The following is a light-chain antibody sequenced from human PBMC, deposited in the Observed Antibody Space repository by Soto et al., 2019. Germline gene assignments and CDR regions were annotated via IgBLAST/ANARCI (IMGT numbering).Light chain of an antibody. CDR3: QSHDSSLHASV. CDR2: GNT. V-gene: IGLV1-40*01. CDR1: SSNIGAGYD. J-gene: IGLJ1*01. Sequence: QSVLTQPPSVSGAPVQRVTISCTGSSSNIGAGYDVHWYLQLPGTAPKLLIYGNTNRPSGVPDRFSGSKSGSSASLAITGLQAEDEADYYCQSHDSSLHASVFGTGTKVTV.